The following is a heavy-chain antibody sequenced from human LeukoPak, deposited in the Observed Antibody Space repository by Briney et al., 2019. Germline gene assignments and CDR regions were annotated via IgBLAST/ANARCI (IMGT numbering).Heavy chain of an antibody. CDR2: FYHSGST. CDR3: ARHWALHYFDY. J-gene: IGHJ4*02. V-gene: IGHV4-38-2*01. Sequence: PSETLSLTCAVSGYSISSGYYWGWIRQPPGKGLEWIGSFYHSGSTYYNPSLKSRVTISVDTSKNQFSLKLSSVTAADTAVYYCARHWALHYFDYWGQGTLVTVSS. CDR1: GYSISSGYY. D-gene: IGHD3-16*01.